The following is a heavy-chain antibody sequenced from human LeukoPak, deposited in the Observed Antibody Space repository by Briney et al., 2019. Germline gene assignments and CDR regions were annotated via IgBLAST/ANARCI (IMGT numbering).Heavy chain of an antibody. CDR3: ARRHSSSWHFDS. D-gene: IGHD6-13*01. CDR2: IYPGHSDT. J-gene: IGHJ4*02. V-gene: IGHV5-51*01. CDR1: GSSFTTSW. Sequence: GESLKISCKDSGSSFTTSWIGWVRQMPGEGLELVGNIYPGHSDTRYSPSFEGQVTISADKSISTAYLQWSSLKASDTAMYYCARRHSSSWHFDSWGQGTLVTVSS.